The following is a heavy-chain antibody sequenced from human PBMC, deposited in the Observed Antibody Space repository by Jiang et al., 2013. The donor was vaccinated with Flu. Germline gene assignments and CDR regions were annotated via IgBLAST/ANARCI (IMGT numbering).Heavy chain of an antibody. CDR3: ARGLGYCSSTSCYKYYYYMDV. Sequence: SGDSVSSNSAAWNWIRQSPSRGLEWLGRTYYRSKWYNDYAVSVKSRITINPDTSKNQFSLQLNSVTPEDTAVYYCARGLGYCSSTSCYKYYYYMDVWGKGTTVTVSS. V-gene: IGHV6-1*01. CDR1: GDSVSSNSAA. CDR2: TYYRSKWYN. J-gene: IGHJ6*03. D-gene: IGHD2-2*02.